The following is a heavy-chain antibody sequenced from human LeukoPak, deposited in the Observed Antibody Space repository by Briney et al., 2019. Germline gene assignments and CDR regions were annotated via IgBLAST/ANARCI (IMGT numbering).Heavy chain of an antibody. CDR3: ARDHYDFWSGYYGGNWFDP. Sequence: GASVKVSCKASGYTFTSYGISWVRQAPGQGLEWMGWISAYNGNTNYAQRLQGRVTMTTDTSTSTAYMELRSLRSDDTAVYYCARDHYDFWSGYYGGNWFDPWGQGTLVTVSS. V-gene: IGHV1-18*01. D-gene: IGHD3-3*01. CDR2: ISAYNGNT. CDR1: GYTFTSYG. J-gene: IGHJ5*02.